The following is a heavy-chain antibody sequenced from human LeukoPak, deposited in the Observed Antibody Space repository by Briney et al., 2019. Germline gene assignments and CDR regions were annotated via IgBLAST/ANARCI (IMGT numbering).Heavy chain of an antibody. Sequence: GGSLRLSCAASGFTFRIYAMNWFRQAPGKGLEWVSTISVGAEYIFYADSVKGRFTISRDDSNNALYLQMHSLRAEDTALYYCASGPPFLKYFEYWGQGTLVTVSS. V-gene: IGHV3-23*01. CDR1: GFTFRIYA. J-gene: IGHJ4*02. D-gene: IGHD3-3*01. CDR3: ASGPPFLKYFEY. CDR2: ISVGAEYI.